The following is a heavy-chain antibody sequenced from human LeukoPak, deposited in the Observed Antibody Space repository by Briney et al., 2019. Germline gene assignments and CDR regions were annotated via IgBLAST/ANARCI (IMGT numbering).Heavy chain of an antibody. CDR2: ISSSSSYI. CDR3: ARAKRVGANKSYFDY. J-gene: IGHJ4*02. Sequence: GRSLRLSCAASGFTFSSHSMNWVRQAPGKGLEWVSSISSSSSYIYYADSVKGRFTISRDNAKSSLYLQMNSLRAEDTAVYYCARAKRVGANKSYFDYWGQGTLVTVSS. V-gene: IGHV3-21*01. D-gene: IGHD1-26*01. CDR1: GFTFSSHS.